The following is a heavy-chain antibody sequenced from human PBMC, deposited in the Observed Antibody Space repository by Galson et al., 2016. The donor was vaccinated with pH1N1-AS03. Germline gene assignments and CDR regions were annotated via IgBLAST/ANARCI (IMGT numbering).Heavy chain of an antibody. Sequence: SLRLSCAASGFTFSSYGMHWVRQAPGKGLEWPSFLPYDGSNKFYADSVKGRFTISRDNSKNTLYLQMNSLRAEDTAVYYCAKDKDSYYGPDYWGQGTLVTVSS. CDR3: AKDKDSYYGPDY. J-gene: IGHJ4*02. V-gene: IGHV3-30*02. CDR1: GFTFSSYG. CDR2: LPYDGSNK. D-gene: IGHD1-26*01.